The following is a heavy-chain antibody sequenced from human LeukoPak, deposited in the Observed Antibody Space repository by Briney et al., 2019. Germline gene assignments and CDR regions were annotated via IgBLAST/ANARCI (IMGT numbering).Heavy chain of an antibody. V-gene: IGHV4-59*01. CDR3: ARGGSWFPDY. J-gene: IGHJ4*02. CDR1: GDSISSYY. CDR2: IYSSGST. D-gene: IGHD3-10*01. Sequence: PSETLSLTCTVSGDSISSYYWSWIRQPPGKRLEWIGYIYSSGSTNYNPSLKSRVTISVDTSNNQFSLQLSSVTAADTAVYYCARGGSWFPDYWGQGALVTVSS.